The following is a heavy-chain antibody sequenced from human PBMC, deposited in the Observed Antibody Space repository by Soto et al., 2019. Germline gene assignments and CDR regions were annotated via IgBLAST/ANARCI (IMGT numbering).Heavy chain of an antibody. D-gene: IGHD3-22*01. Sequence: EVQLLESGGGLVQPGGSLRLSCAASGFTFSSHAMSWVRQAPGKGLEWVSAISGSGGSTYYADSVKGRFTISRDNSKNTLSLQMNSLRAEDTAVYYCAKGGGYYYDSSGRDYWGQGTLVTVSS. CDR3: AKGGGYYYDSSGRDY. V-gene: IGHV3-23*01. CDR1: GFTFSSHA. CDR2: ISGSGGST. J-gene: IGHJ4*02.